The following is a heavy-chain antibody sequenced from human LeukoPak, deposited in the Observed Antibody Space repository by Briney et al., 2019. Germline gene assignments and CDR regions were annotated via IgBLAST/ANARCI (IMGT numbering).Heavy chain of an antibody. J-gene: IGHJ4*02. CDR1: GFSLSAYW. CDR3: ARGMVVFDY. CDR2: INRDGSQK. D-gene: IGHD2-15*01. V-gene: IGHV3-7*03. Sequence: GGSLRLSCAASGFSLSAYWMTWVRQAPGKGLEWVANINRDGSQKNHVDSVKGRFTISRDNAENSLFLQMNSLTAEDTAVYYCARGMVVFDYWGQGTLVTVSS.